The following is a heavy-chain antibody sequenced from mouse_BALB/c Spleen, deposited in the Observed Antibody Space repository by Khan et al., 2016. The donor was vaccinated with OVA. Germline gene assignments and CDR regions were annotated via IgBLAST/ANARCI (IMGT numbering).Heavy chain of an antibody. CDR1: GFNIKDYY. Sequence: VQLKESGAELVRPGALVKLSCKASGFNIKDYYMHWVKQRPEQGLAWIGWIDPENGNTIYDPKFQGKASITADTSSNTAYLQLSSLTSEDTAVYYCARGGYGNYWFAYWGQGTLVTVSA. V-gene: IGHV14-1*02. CDR3: ARGGYGNYWFAY. J-gene: IGHJ3*01. D-gene: IGHD2-1*01. CDR2: IDPENGNT.